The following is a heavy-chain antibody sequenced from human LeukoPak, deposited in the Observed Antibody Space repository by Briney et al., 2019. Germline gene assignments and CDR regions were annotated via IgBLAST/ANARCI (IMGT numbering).Heavy chain of an antibody. CDR2: ITSESIP. D-gene: IGHD2-21*02. V-gene: IGHV3-11*05. CDR3: ARGGCGGGNCYSGTGWFES. Sequence: LSLTCAVSGGSISSSNWWSWVRPAPGKGLEWIAYITSESIPQYADSVRGRFTISRDNAQSSVSLQMDSLRAEDTAVYYCARGGCGGGNCYSGTGWFESWGQGALVIVST. J-gene: IGHJ5*01. CDR1: GGSISSSNW.